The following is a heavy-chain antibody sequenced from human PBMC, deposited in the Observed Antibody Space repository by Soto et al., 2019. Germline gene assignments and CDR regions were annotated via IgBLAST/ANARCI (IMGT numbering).Heavy chain of an antibody. D-gene: IGHD2-15*01. CDR1: GGTFSSYA. V-gene: IGHV1-69*13. Sequence: SVKVSCKASGGTFSSYAISWVRQAPGQGLEWMGGIIPIFGTANYAQKFQGRVTITADESTSTAYMELSTLRSEETAVYYCESGTGVVVAAAFKYQPTRGAWFDPWGQGTLVTVSS. J-gene: IGHJ5*02. CDR3: ESGTGVVVAAAFKYQPTRGAWFDP. CDR2: IIPIFGTA.